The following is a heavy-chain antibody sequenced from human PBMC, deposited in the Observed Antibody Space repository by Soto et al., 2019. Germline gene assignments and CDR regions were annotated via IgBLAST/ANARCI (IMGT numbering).Heavy chain of an antibody. J-gene: IGHJ3*02. Sequence: QVQLQESGPGLVKPSQTLSLTCTVSGGSISSGDYYWSWIRQPPGKGLEWIGYIYYSGSTYYNPSLKSRVTISVDTSKHQFSLKLGSVTAADTAVYYCARSPRAYCGGDCYTDAFDIWGQGTMVTVSS. D-gene: IGHD2-21*02. CDR3: ARSPRAYCGGDCYTDAFDI. CDR2: IYYSGST. CDR1: GGSISSGDYY. V-gene: IGHV4-30-4*01.